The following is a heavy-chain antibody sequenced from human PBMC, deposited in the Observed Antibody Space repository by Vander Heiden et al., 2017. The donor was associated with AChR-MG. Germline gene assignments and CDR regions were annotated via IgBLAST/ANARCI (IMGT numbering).Heavy chain of an antibody. V-gene: IGHV1-46*01. CDR1: GYTFTSYY. CDR2: INPSGGST. Sequence: QVQLVQSGAEVKKPGASVKVSCKASGYTFTSYYMHWVRQAPGQGLEWMGIINPSGGSTSYAQKFQGRVTMTRDTSTSTVYMELSSLRSEDTAVYYCARPTMGYYYGSGSYLNRGDAFDIWGQGTMVTVSS. CDR3: ARPTMGYYYGSGSYLNRGDAFDI. D-gene: IGHD3-10*01. J-gene: IGHJ3*02.